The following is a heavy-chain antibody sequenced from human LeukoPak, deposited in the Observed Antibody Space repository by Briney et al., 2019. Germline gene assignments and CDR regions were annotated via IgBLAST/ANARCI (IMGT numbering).Heavy chain of an antibody. D-gene: IGHD6-13*01. CDR2: ISYDGSNK. V-gene: IGHV3-30*04. J-gene: IGHJ4*02. CDR1: GFTFSSYA. CDR3: ARDSILDSSSWFEGSFDY. Sequence: PGGSLRLSCAASGFTFSSYAMHWARQAPGKGLEWVAVISYDGSNKYYADSVKGRFTISRDNSKNTLYLQMNSLRAEDTAVYYCARDSILDSSSWFEGSFDYWGQGTLVTVSS.